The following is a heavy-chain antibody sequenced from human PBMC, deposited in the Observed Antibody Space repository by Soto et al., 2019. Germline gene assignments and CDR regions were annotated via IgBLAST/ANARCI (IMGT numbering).Heavy chain of an antibody. CDR2: ISSSGSTI. CDR1: GFTFSDYY. Sequence: GGSLRLSCAASGFTFSDYYKSWIRQAPGKGLEWVSYISSSGSTIYYANSLKGRLTISRDNAKISLYLQMNSLRAEDTAGYYCARDRFGAFDIWGQGTMVTVSS. V-gene: IGHV3-11*01. J-gene: IGHJ3*02. D-gene: IGHD3-10*01. CDR3: ARDRFGAFDI.